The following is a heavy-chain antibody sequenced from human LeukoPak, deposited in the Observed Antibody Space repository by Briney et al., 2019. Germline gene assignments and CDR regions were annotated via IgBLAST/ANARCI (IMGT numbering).Heavy chain of an antibody. V-gene: IGHV4-39*01. CDR1: GDSIRSSSYF. CDR3: ARQEGSSSSSYYYYNIDV. J-gene: IGHJ6*02. CDR2: FHSSGTT. D-gene: IGHD6-6*01. Sequence: PSETLSLTCSVSGDSIRSSSYFWGWIRQSPGKGLEWIGSFHSSGTTFYNPSLKSRVTISVDTSKNQFSLKVSSVTAADTAVYYCARQEGSSSSSYYYYNIDVWGQGTTVTVSS.